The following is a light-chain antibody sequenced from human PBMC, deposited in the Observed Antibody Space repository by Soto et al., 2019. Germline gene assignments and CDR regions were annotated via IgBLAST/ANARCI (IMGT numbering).Light chain of an antibody. CDR3: QKYSSAPRP. Sequence: DIQMAQSPSSLSASVGDRVTITCRASQGIDNYLAWYQQKPGKVPKLLIYAASTLQGGVPSRFSGSGSGTDFTLTISSLQPEDVAIYYCQKYSSAPRPFGPGTKVHIK. CDR2: AAS. J-gene: IGKJ3*01. CDR1: QGIDNY. V-gene: IGKV1-27*01.